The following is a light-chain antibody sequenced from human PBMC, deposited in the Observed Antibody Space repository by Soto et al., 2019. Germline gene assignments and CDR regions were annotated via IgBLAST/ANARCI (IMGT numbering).Light chain of an antibody. CDR2: AAS. CDR1: QSISSY. CDR3: MQATQPLWT. Sequence: EIKMTSKKSYLSASVEDRVTVTRRASQSISSYLNWYQQKPGKAPKLLIYAASSLQSVVPDRFGGSGAGTDCTLTITSVEVEHVGVYSSMQATQPLWTFGRGTKVDIK. J-gene: IGKJ1*01. V-gene: IGKV1-39*02.